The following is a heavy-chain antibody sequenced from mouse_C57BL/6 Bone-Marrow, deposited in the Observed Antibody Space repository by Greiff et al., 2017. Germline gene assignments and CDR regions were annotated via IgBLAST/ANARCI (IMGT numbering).Heavy chain of an antibody. CDR3: AREDYGSSWYFDV. CDR1: GYTFTSYW. Sequence: QVQLQQPGAELVKPGASVKLSCKASGYTFTSYWMHWVKQRPGQGLEWIGMIHPNSGSTKYNEKFKSKATLPVDKSSSTAYMQLSSLTSEDSGVYYCAREDYGSSWYFDVWGTGTTVTVAS. CDR2: IHPNSGST. J-gene: IGHJ1*03. D-gene: IGHD1-1*01. V-gene: IGHV1-64*01.